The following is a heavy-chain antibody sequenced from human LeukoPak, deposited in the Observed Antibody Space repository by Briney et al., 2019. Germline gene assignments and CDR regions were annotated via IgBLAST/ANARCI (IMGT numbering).Heavy chain of an antibody. CDR1: GYTFTGYY. CDR2: INPNSGGT. Sequence: ASVKVSCKASGYTFTGYYMHWVRQAPGQGLEWMGWINPNSGGTNYAQKFQGWVTMTRDTSISTAYMELSRLRSDDTAVYYCANRLGYCSGGSCPQGDYWGQGTLVTVSS. V-gene: IGHV1-2*04. D-gene: IGHD2-15*01. J-gene: IGHJ4*02. CDR3: ANRLGYCSGGSCPQGDY.